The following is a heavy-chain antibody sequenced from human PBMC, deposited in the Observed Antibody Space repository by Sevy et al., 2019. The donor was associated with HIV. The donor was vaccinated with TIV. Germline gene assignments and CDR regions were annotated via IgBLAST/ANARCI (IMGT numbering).Heavy chain of an antibody. CDR1: GFTFNKYA. CDR2: ISDSGGSS. CDR3: ARGFRADLEWLLFGY. V-gene: IGHV3-23*01. D-gene: IGHD3-3*01. Sequence: GGSLRLSCAASGFTFNKYAMSWVRQAPGKGLEWVSSISDSGGSSYYADSVKGRFTISRDNSKNTLYLQMNSLRAEDSAVYYCARGFRADLEWLLFGYWGHGSLVTLSS. J-gene: IGHJ4*01.